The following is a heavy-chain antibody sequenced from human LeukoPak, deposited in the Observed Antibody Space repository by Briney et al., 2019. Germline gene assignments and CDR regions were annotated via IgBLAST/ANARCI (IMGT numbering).Heavy chain of an antibody. CDR3: AKDGGYCSSTSCYTYRSMDV. Sequence: GGSLRLSCAASGFTFNNYAMSWVRQAPGKGLDWVLGISASGGSTYYADSVKGRFTISRDNSKNTLYLQMNSLRAEDTAVYYCAKDGGYCSSTSCYTYRSMDVWGKGTTVTVSS. CDR2: ISASGGST. V-gene: IGHV3-23*01. D-gene: IGHD2-2*02. CDR1: GFTFNNYA. J-gene: IGHJ6*03.